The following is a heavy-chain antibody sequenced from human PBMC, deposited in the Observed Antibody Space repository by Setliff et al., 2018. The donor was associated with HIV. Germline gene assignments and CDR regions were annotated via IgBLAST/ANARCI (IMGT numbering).Heavy chain of an antibody. Sequence: LRLSCAASGFTFSKFSMSWVRQAPGKGLEWVSSITSTSRYIDYADSLRGRFTISSDNAKNSVYLQMNSLRAEDTAMYYCTRDLNLPGGEDFDFWGQGTMVTVSS. CDR3: TRDLNLPGGEDFDF. V-gene: IGHV3-21*01. CDR2: ITSTSRYI. D-gene: IGHD2-2*01. CDR1: GFTFSKFS. J-gene: IGHJ3*01.